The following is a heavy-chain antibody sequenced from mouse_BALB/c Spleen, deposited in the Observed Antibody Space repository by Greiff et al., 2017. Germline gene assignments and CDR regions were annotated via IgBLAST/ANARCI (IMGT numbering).Heavy chain of an antibody. CDR2: IDPSDSET. D-gene: IGHD1-1*01. V-gene: IGHV1-74*01. CDR3: AREDYGSSAFAY. J-gene: IGHJ3*01. Sequence: VQLQQSGAELVKPGASVKLSCKASGYTFTSYWMHWVKQRPGRGLEWIGRIDPSDSETHYNQKFKDKATLTVDKSSSTAYIQLSSLTSEDSAVYYCAREDYGSSAFAYWGQGTLVTVSA. CDR1: GYTFTSYW.